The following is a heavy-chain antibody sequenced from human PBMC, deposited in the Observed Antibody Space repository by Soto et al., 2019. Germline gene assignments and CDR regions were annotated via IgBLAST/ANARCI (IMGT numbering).Heavy chain of an antibody. Sequence: EVQLVESGGGLVQPGGSLRLSCAASGFTVSSNYMSWFRQPPGKGLAWVSVIYSGGSTYYADSVKGRFTISRHNSKNKLYRQMNSLRAEDTAVYYCARGPSLGLLLHCGQGTLVTVSS. J-gene: IGHJ4*02. D-gene: IGHD3-22*01. CDR1: GFTVSSNY. V-gene: IGHV3-53*04. CDR3: ARGPSLGLLLH. CDR2: IYSGGST.